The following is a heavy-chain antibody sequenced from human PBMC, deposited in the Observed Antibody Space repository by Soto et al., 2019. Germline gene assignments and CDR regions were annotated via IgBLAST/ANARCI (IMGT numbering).Heavy chain of an antibody. J-gene: IGHJ4*02. V-gene: IGHV3-23*01. CDR2: ITNSGGST. Sequence: EVQLLESGGSLVQPGGSLRLSCVASGFSFSTYAMGWVRQAPGKGLEWVSLITNSGGSTDYADSVRGRFTISRDNPKNTVYLQMSSLRVEDTAVYYCAKVGGSAPYYKGFDYWGQGTLVTVSS. CDR3: AKVGGSAPYYKGFDY. CDR1: GFSFSTYA. D-gene: IGHD3-10*01.